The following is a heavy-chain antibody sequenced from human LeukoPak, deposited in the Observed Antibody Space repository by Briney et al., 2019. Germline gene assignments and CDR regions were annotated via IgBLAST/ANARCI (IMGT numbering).Heavy chain of an antibody. Sequence: ASVKVCCKASGYTFPNYDINWVRQATGQGLEWMGWMNPHTGHTGYAQKFQGRVTFTRNTSISTAFMDLGSLMSEDTAVYYCARGDFWRGYSNYYYMDVWGKGTTVTVSS. D-gene: IGHD3-3*01. J-gene: IGHJ6*03. CDR1: GYTFPNYD. V-gene: IGHV1-8*03. CDR3: ARGDFWRGYSNYYYMDV. CDR2: MNPHTGHT.